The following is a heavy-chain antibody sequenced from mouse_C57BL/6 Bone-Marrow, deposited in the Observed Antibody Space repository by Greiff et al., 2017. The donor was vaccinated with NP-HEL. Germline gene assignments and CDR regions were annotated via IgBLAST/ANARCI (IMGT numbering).Heavy chain of an antibody. CDR2: INPSSGYT. CDR1: GYTFTSYW. D-gene: IGHD1-1*01. Sequence: QVQLQQSGAELAKPGASVKLSCKASGYTFTSYWMHWVKQRPGQGLEWIGYINPSSGYTKYNQKFKDTATLTADKSSSTAYLQLSSLTYEDSAVDYCARFTTVVPSFAYWGQGTLVTVSA. J-gene: IGHJ3*01. V-gene: IGHV1-7*01. CDR3: ARFTTVVPSFAY.